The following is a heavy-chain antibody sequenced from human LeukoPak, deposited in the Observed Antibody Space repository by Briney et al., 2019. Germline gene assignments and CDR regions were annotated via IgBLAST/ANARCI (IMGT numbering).Heavy chain of an antibody. CDR1: GDSISNSHW. D-gene: IGHD3-10*01. CDR2: IYHGGST. V-gene: IGHV4-4*02. Sequence: SGTLSLTCAVSGDSISNSHWWSWVRQPPRKGLEWIGEIYHGGSTNFNPSLKSRVTISVDRSNNQFSLRLTSVTAADTAVYYCARGEEHGSGAVHFDYWGQGTLVTVSS. J-gene: IGHJ4*02. CDR3: ARGEEHGSGAVHFDY.